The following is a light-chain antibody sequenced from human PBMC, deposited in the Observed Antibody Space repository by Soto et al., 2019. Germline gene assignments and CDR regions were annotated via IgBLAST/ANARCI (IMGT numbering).Light chain of an antibody. Sequence: QSALTQPASVSGSPGQSITISCTGTSSDVGSYNYVSWYQQHPGKAPKLMIYEVSYRPSGVSSRFSGSKSGNTASLTISGLQTEDEADYYCFSYTRSSTWVFGGGTKLTVL. V-gene: IGLV2-14*01. J-gene: IGLJ3*02. CDR3: FSYTRSSTWV. CDR1: SSDVGSYNY. CDR2: EVS.